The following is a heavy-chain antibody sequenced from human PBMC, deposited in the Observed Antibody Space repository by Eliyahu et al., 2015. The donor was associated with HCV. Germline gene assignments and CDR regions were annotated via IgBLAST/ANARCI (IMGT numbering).Heavy chain of an antibody. D-gene: IGHD1-14*01. CDR2: INHSGST. J-gene: IGHJ4*02. Sequence: QVQLQQWGAGLLKPSETLSLTCAVYGGSFSGYXWXWIRXPPGKGLXWIGEINHSGSTNYNPSLKSRVTISVDTSKNQFSLKLSSVTAADTAVYYCARGEPVLFDYWGQGTLVTVSS. CDR3: ARGEPVLFDY. V-gene: IGHV4-34*01. CDR1: GGSFSGYX.